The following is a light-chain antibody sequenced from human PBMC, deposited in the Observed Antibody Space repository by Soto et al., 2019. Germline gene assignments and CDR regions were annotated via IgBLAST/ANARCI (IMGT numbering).Light chain of an antibody. CDR1: QSVDNNY. J-gene: IGKJ5*01. CDR3: QQYGSSIT. Sequence: EIVLTQSPGTLSLSPGERATLSCRASQSVDNNYVAWYQRQPGQAPRLLIYGASSRATGISDRFSGSGSGTDFTLTISRLEPEDFAVYYCQQYGSSITFGQGTRLEIK. CDR2: GAS. V-gene: IGKV3-20*01.